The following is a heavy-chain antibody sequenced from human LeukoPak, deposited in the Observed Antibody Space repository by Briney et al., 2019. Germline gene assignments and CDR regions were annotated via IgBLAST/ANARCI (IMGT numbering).Heavy chain of an antibody. CDR2: ISAYNGNT. CDR3: ARSDNFIGQNWFDP. J-gene: IGHJ5*02. CDR1: GYTFTSYG. D-gene: IGHD1-26*01. V-gene: IGHV1-18*01. Sequence: ASVKVSCKASGYTFTSYGISWVRQAPGQGLEWMGWISAYNGNTNYAQKLQGRVTMTTDTSTSTAYMELRSLRSDDTAVYYCARSDNFIGQNWFDPWGQGTLVTVPS.